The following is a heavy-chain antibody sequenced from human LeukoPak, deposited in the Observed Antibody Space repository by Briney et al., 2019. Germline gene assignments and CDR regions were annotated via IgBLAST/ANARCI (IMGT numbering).Heavy chain of an antibody. CDR2: IYYSGST. V-gene: IGHV4-30-4*08. J-gene: IGHJ4*02. CDR3: ARALVGPQYFDY. CDR1: GGSISSGDYY. Sequence: NPSETLSLTCTVSGGSISSGDYYWSWIRQPPGKGLEWIGYIYYSGSTYYNPSLKSRVTISVDTSKNQFSLKLSSVTAADTAVYYCARALVGPQYFDYWGQGTLVTVSS. D-gene: IGHD1-26*01.